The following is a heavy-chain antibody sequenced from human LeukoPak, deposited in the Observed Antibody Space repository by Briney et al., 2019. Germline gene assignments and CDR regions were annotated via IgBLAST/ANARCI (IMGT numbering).Heavy chain of an antibody. CDR1: GGTFSSYA. D-gene: IGHD3-3*02. CDR2: ISPCNGDT. J-gene: IGHJ3*02. V-gene: IGHV1-18*01. Sequence: SVKVSCKASGGTFSSYAISWVRQAPGQGLEWMGWISPCNGDTDYAQKLQGRVTMATDTSTSIAYMDLGSLRSDDTAVYFCARDYILPLETDNGDGFAIWGQGTVVSVSS. CDR3: ARDYILPLETDNGDGFAI.